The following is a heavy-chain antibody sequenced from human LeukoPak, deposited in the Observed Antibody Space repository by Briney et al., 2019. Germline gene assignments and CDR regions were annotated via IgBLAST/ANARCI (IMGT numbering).Heavy chain of an antibody. CDR1: GFTFNVYA. Sequence: GGSLRLSCAASGFTFNVYAMHWVREAPGKGLEYISAISANGSGTYYADSVKGRFTISRDNSENTVFLQMGSLRREDTAVYYCARRHLDTSGYFSYFDFWGRGILVTVSS. V-gene: IGHV3-64*02. J-gene: IGHJ4*02. CDR3: ARRHLDTSGYFSYFDF. CDR2: ISANGSGT. D-gene: IGHD3-3*01.